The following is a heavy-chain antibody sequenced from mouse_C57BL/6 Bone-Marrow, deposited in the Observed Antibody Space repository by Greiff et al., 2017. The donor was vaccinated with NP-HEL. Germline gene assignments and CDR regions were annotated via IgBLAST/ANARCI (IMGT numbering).Heavy chain of an antibody. V-gene: IGHV5-15*01. CDR3: AREDYVSSYEGFAY. CDR2: ISNLAYSI. Sequence: EVKLMESGGGLVQPGGSLKLSCAASGFTFSDYGMAWVRQAPRKGPAWVAFISNLAYSIYFADTVTGRFTISRENAKKTLYLERSSLRSEDTAMYYCAREDYVSSYEGFAYWGKGTLVTVSA. CDR1: GFTFSDYG. J-gene: IGHJ3*01. D-gene: IGHD1-1*01.